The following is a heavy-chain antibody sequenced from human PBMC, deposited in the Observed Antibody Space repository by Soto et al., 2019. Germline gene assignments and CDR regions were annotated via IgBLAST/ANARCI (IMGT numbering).Heavy chain of an antibody. D-gene: IGHD1-26*01. Sequence: SETLSLTCTVSGGSISSSSYYWGWIRQPPGKGLEWIGSIYYSGSTYYSPSLKSRVTISVDTSKNQFSLKLSSVTAADTAVYYCAEWGGSNLRPEYYWGQGTLVPGSS. CDR3: AEWGGSNLRPEYY. V-gene: IGHV4-39*01. CDR1: GGSISSSSYY. J-gene: IGHJ4*02. CDR2: IYYSGST.